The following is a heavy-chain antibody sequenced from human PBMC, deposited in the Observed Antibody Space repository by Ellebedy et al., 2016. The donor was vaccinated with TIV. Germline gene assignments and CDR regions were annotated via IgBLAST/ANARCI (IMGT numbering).Heavy chain of an antibody. V-gene: IGHV4-59*01. Sequence: MPGGSLRLSCTVSGGSISSYYWSWIPQPPGKGLEWIGYIPYSGSINYNPSLKSRVTISVDTSKNQFSLKLNSVTAADTAVYYCARGAGSRGDYWGQGTLVTVSS. CDR2: IPYSGSI. CDR1: GGSISSYY. CDR3: ARGAGSRGDY. D-gene: IGHD6-19*01. J-gene: IGHJ4*02.